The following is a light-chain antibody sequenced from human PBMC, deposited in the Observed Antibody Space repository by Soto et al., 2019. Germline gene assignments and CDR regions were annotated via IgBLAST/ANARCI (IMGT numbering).Light chain of an antibody. Sequence: QPALNQPVSVSGAHVQWITISCTGKSSDVGGYNYVSWYQQHPGKAPKLMIYDVSNRPSGASNRFSGSKSGNTDAVDISVRQAVDEDGFYCSSYTSSSPYVFGTGTKFTV. CDR1: SSDVGGYNY. V-gene: IGLV2-14*01. CDR3: SSYTSSSPYV. CDR2: DVS. J-gene: IGLJ1*01.